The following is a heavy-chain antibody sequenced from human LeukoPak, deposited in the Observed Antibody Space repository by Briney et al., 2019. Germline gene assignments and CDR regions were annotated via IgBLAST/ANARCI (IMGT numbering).Heavy chain of an antibody. J-gene: IGHJ4*02. D-gene: IGHD3-10*01. Sequence: SETLSLTCTVSGGSISSYYWSWIRQPPGKGLEWIGYIYYSGSTNYNPSLKSRVTISVDTSKNQFSLKLSSVTAADTAVYYCARYYYYGSGSPLDYWGQGTLVTVSS. V-gene: IGHV4-59*08. CDR1: GGSISSYY. CDR2: IYYSGST. CDR3: ARYYYYGSGSPLDY.